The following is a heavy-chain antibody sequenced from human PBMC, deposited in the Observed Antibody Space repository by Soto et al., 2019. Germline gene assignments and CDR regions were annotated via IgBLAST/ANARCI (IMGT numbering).Heavy chain of an antibody. Sequence: GGSLRLSCAASGFIFDDYAMHWVRQVPGKGLEWVSAISWISGTIAYADSVKGRFTISRDNAKNSLYLQMNSLRSEDTALYYCAKDREGSSGWYGMDVWGQGTTVTVSS. J-gene: IGHJ6*02. CDR2: ISWISGTI. CDR3: AKDREGSSGWYGMDV. CDR1: GFIFDDYA. V-gene: IGHV3-9*01. D-gene: IGHD3-22*01.